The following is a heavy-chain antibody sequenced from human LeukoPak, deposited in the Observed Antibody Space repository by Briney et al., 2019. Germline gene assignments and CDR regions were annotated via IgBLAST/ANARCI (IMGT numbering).Heavy chain of an antibody. D-gene: IGHD6-13*01. CDR1: GFTFTSSA. CDR2: IVVGSGNT. V-gene: IGHV1-58*02. Sequence: GTSVKVSCKASGFTFTSSAMQWVRQARGQRLEWIGWIVVGSGNTNYAQKFQERVTITRDMSTSTAYMELSSLRSEDTAVYYCAAAHYGSSWYYFDYWGQGTLVTVSS. J-gene: IGHJ4*02. CDR3: AAAHYGSSWYYFDY.